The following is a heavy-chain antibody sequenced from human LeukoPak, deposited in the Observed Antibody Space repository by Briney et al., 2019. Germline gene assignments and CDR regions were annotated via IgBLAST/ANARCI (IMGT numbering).Heavy chain of an antibody. CDR1: GFTFNNYW. J-gene: IGHJ6*03. Sequence: GGSLRLSCAASGFTFNNYWMHWVRQAPGKGLVWVSRINSDGSSTSYADSVKGRFTISRDNAKNTLYLQMNSLRADDTAVYYCARDRSTRAYYDILTGTMVNPRRYNYCYLDVWGKGTTVTVSS. D-gene: IGHD3-9*01. V-gene: IGHV3-74*01. CDR2: INSDGSST. CDR3: ARDRSTRAYYDILTGTMVNPRRYNYCYLDV.